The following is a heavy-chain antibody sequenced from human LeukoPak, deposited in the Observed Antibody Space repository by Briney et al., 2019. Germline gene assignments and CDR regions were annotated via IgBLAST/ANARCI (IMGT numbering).Heavy chain of an antibody. J-gene: IGHJ3*01. CDR3: ARDSDWDDAFDV. D-gene: IGHD3-9*01. CDR1: GFTFSSYS. Sequence: GGSLRLSCAASGFTFSSYSMNWVRQAPGKGLEWVSSISSSSSYIYYADSVKGRFTISRDNAKNSLYLQMNSLRAEDTAVYYCARDSDWDDAFDVWGQGTMVTVSS. CDR2: ISSSSSYI. V-gene: IGHV3-21*01.